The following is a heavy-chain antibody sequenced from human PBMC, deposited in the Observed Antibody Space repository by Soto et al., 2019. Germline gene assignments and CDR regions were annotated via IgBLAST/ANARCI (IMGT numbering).Heavy chain of an antibody. Sequence: HPGGSLRLSCAASDFNFSNHWMHWVRQRPAEGLVWVSRITSDGKSKAYAESVKGRFAISRDNAKNTLYLQMNGLTAEDTAVYYCARESGDWPLNWFDPWGQGTLVTVSS. D-gene: IGHD2-21*02. CDR3: ARESGDWPLNWFDP. CDR2: ITSDGKSK. V-gene: IGHV3-74*01. CDR1: DFNFSNHW. J-gene: IGHJ5*02.